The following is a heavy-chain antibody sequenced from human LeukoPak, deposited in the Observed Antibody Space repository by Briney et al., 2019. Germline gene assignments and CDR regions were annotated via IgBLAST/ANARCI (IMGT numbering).Heavy chain of an antibody. Sequence: ASVKVSCKASGYTFTSYAMNWVRQAPGQGLEWMGWINTNTGNPTYAQGFTGRFVFSLDTSVSTAYLQISSLKAEDTAVYYCARSIRGSGWYKIDYWGQGTLVTVSS. CDR1: GYTFTSYA. CDR2: INTNTGNP. V-gene: IGHV7-4-1*02. D-gene: IGHD6-19*01. J-gene: IGHJ4*02. CDR3: ARSIRGSGWYKIDY.